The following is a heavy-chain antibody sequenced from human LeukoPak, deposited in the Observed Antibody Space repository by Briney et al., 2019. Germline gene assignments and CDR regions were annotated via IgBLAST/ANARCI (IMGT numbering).Heavy chain of an antibody. CDR2: IYSGGNT. J-gene: IGHJ4*02. D-gene: IGHD5-12*01. Sequence: GGSLRLSCAASGFIVSSNYMSWVRQAPGMGLEWVSFIYSGGNTYYGDSVKGRFTISRDKSKNTLYLQMKSLRAEDTAVYYCARVRYSGNDCVLGFDCWGQGTLVTVSS. CDR3: ARVRYSGNDCVLGFDC. V-gene: IGHV3-53*01. CDR1: GFIVSSNY.